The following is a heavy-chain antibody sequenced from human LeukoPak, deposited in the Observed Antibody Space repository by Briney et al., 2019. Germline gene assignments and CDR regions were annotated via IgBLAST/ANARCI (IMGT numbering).Heavy chain of an antibody. CDR1: GFTISSNY. CDR2: IYSGGST. CDR3: ARTPYYYDSSGYSL. D-gene: IGHD3-22*01. V-gene: IGHV3-53*01. Sequence: GGSLRLSCAASGFTISSNYMSWVRQAPGKGLEWVSVIYSGGSTYYADPVKGRFTISRDNSKNTLYLQMNSLRAEDTAVYYCARTPYYYDSSGYSLWGQGTLVTVSS. J-gene: IGHJ4*02.